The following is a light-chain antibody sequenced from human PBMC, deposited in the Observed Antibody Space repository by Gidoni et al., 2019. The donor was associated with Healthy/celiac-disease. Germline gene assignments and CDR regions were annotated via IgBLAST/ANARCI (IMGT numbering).Light chain of an antibody. CDR2: AAS. CDR1: HCISSY. V-gene: IGKV1-39*01. CDR3: QQSYSTLMCS. Sequence: DIQITPSPSSLSASVGDRVTITCLASHCISSYLNWYQQKPGKAPKLLIYAASSLQSGVPSRLSGSGSGTDFTLTSRSLQTEDFATYYCQQSYSTLMCSFGQGTKLEIK. J-gene: IGKJ2*04.